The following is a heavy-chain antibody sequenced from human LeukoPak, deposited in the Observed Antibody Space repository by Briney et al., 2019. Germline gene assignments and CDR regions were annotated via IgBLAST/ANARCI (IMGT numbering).Heavy chain of an antibody. CDR1: GGSISRDY. V-gene: IGHV4-59*08. CDR2: IHYSGST. J-gene: IGHJ4*02. CDR3: ARLQQLEHTYDY. D-gene: IGHD6-13*01. Sequence: RTSETLSLTCTVSGGSISRDYWSWIRQPPGKGLEWIGYIHYSGSTNCNPSLKSRVTISVDTSKNQFSLKLSSVTAADTAVYYCARLQQLEHTYDYWGQGTLVTVSS.